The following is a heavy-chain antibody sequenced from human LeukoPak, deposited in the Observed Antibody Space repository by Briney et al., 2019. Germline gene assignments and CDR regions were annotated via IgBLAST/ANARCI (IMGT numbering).Heavy chain of an antibody. Sequence: SVKVSCKASGGAFSSYAISWVRQAPGQGLEWMGGIIPISGTANYAQKFQGRVTITADESTSTAYMELSSLRSEDTAVYYCARGGGYYYDSSGYYLDYWGQGTLVTVSS. J-gene: IGHJ4*02. CDR2: IIPISGTA. CDR3: ARGGGYYYDSSGYYLDY. CDR1: GGAFSSYA. D-gene: IGHD3-22*01. V-gene: IGHV1-69*13.